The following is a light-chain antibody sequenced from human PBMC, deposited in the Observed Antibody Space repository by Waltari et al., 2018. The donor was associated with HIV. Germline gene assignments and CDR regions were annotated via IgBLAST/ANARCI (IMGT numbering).Light chain of an antibody. V-gene: IGKV3-20*01. CDR1: QSLSSNY. Sequence: ELVLTQSPGTLSLSPGERATLSCRSSQSLSSNYLAWYQQKPGQAPRLLIFGASSRATDIPDRFSGSGSGTDFTLTIRRLEPEDFAVYYCQQNGNSLTFGPGTKVNIK. CDR2: GAS. J-gene: IGKJ3*01. CDR3: QQNGNSLT.